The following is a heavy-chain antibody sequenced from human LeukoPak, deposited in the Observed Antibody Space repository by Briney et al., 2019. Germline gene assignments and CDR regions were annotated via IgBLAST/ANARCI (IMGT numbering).Heavy chain of an antibody. Sequence: SQTLSLTCTVSGGSISSGGYYWSWIRQHPGKGLEWIGYIYYSGSTYYNPSLKSRVTISVDTSKNQFSLKLSSVTAADTAVYYCARAHEVVPAAILGKENWFDPWGQGTLVTVSS. CDR3: ARAHEVVPAAILGKENWFDP. V-gene: IGHV4-30-4*08. CDR2: IYYSGST. J-gene: IGHJ5*02. CDR1: GGSISSGGYY. D-gene: IGHD2-2*01.